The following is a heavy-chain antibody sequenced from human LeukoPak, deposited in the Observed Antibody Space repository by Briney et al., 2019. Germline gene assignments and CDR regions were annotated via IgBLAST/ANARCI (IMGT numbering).Heavy chain of an antibody. CDR2: IYHSGST. CDR3: ARLTIFGVVPLTYYFDY. J-gene: IGHJ4*02. V-gene: IGHV4-4*02. D-gene: IGHD3-3*01. CDR1: GGFISSSNW. Sequence: PSGTLSLTCAVSGGFISSSNWWSWVRQPPGKGLEWIGEIYHSGSTNYNPSLKSRVTISADKSKNQFSLKLSSVTAADTAVYYCARLTIFGVVPLTYYFDYWGQGTLVTVSS.